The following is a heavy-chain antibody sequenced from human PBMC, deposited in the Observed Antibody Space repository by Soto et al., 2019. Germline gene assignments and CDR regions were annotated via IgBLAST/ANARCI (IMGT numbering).Heavy chain of an antibody. CDR2: INPDAGAT. CDR1: AYSFTTYH. CDR3: ARGDIVLVPASEGNWFDP. J-gene: IGHJ5*02. V-gene: IGHV1-46*01. D-gene: IGHD2-2*01. Sequence: QVQLVQSGAEVKKPGASVTVSCKASAYSFTTYHIHWVRQAPGQGLEWMGLINPDAGATNYAQRFQGRLRLTWDTSTSTVYMELRSLTFDDTAVYYCARGDIVLVPASEGNWFDPWGQGTLVTVSS.